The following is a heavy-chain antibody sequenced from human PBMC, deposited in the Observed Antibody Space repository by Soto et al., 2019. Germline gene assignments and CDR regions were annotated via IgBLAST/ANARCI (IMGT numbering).Heavy chain of an antibody. CDR1: GGSISSYY. CDR2: IYYSGST. V-gene: IGHV4-59*01. Sequence: QVQLQESGPGLVKPSETLSLTCTVSGGSISSYYWSWIRQPPGKGLEWIGYIYYSGSTNYNPSLKSRVTISVDTSKNQFSLKLSSVTAADTAVYYCARDREGSRQLEGMGWFDPWGQGTLVTVSS. D-gene: IGHD1-1*01. J-gene: IGHJ5*02. CDR3: ARDREGSRQLEGMGWFDP.